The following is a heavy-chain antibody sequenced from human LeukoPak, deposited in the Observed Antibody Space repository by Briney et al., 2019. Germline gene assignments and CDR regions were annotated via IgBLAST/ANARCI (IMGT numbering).Heavy chain of an antibody. CDR3: ARVGGSRYFDL. CDR1: GGSVSTYY. D-gene: IGHD3-16*01. CDR2: MYTSGST. Sequence: SETLSLTCTVSGGSVSTYYWSWIRQPAGKGLEWIGRMYTSGSTIYNPSLKSRVIMSEDTSKNRFSLKLTSVTAADTAVYYCARVGGSRYFDLWGRGTLVTVSS. V-gene: IGHV4-4*07. J-gene: IGHJ2*01.